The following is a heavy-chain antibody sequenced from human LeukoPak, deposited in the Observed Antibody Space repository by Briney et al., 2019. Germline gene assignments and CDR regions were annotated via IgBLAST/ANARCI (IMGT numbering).Heavy chain of an antibody. CDR2: ISWNSGSI. CDR1: GFTFDDYA. Sequence: GRSLRLSCAASGFTFDDYAMHWVRQAPGKGLEWVSGISWNSGSIGYADSVKGRFTISRDNAKNSLYLKMNSLRAEDTALYYCAKVGSSSWVHDAFDIWGQGTMVTVSS. D-gene: IGHD6-13*01. CDR3: AKVGSSSWVHDAFDI. V-gene: IGHV3-9*01. J-gene: IGHJ3*02.